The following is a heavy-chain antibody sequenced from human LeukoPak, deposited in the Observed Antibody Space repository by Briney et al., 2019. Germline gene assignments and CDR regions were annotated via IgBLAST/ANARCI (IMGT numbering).Heavy chain of an antibody. CDR1: GFTFGSYA. Sequence: GGSLRLSCAASGFTFGSYAIYWVRQAPGKGPEWVSGISGSGGITYFADSVKGRFIISRDNSKNTVYLQINDLRAEDTALYYWPIKRAENGRGGGPGWPMDCGGQGWLVTVSS. CDR2: ISGSGGIT. J-gene: IGHJ4*02. V-gene: IGHV3-23*01. D-gene: IGHD3-10*01. CDR3: PIKRAENGRGGGPGWPMDC.